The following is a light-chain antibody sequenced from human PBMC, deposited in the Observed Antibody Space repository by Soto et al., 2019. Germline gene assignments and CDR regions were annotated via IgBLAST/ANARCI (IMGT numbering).Light chain of an antibody. Sequence: EIVLTQSPATLSLSPGERATLSCRASQSVSSYLAWYQQKPGQGPRLLIYDASNRATGIPARFSGSGSGTDFTLTISRLEPEDFAVYYCQQRSNCLTFGGGTKVEIK. CDR3: QQRSNCLT. CDR2: DAS. V-gene: IGKV3-11*01. J-gene: IGKJ4*01. CDR1: QSVSSY.